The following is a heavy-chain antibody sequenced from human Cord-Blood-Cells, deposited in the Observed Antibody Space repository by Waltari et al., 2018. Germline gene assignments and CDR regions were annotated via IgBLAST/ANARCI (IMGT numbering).Heavy chain of an antibody. J-gene: IGHJ4*02. CDR2: INPNSGGT. D-gene: IGHD3-9*01. Sequence: QVQLVQSGAEVKKPGASVEVSCKASGYPFTGYYMPWVRQAPGQGLEWMGWINPNSGGTNYAQKFQGRVTMTRDTSISTAYMELSRLRSDDTAVYYCARVAPYYDILTGYYSFDYWGQGTLVTVSS. CDR1: GYPFTGYY. V-gene: IGHV1-2*02. CDR3: ARVAPYYDILTGYYSFDY.